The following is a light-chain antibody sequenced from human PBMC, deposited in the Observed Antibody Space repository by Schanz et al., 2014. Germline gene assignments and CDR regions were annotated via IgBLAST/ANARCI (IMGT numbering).Light chain of an antibody. CDR1: SSDVGVYNY. CDR3: SSYAGSHNYV. CDR2: EVS. J-gene: IGLJ1*01. V-gene: IGLV2-8*01. Sequence: QSALTQPASVSGSPGQSITISCTGTSSDVGVYNYVSWYQQHPGKAPKLMIYEVSKRPSGVPDRFSGSKSGNTASLTVSGLQAEDEADFYCSSYAGSHNYVFGTGTKLTVL.